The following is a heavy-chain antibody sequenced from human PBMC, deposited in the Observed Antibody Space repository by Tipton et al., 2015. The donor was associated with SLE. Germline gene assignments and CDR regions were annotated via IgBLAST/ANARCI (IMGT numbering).Heavy chain of an antibody. Sequence: SLRLSCAASGFTFSSYWMSWVRQAPGKGLEWVANIKQDGSEKYYVDSVKGRFTISRDNAKNSLYLQMNSLRAEDTAVYYCAKEGDSGAFDIWGQGTMVTVSS. CDR3: AKEGDSGAFDI. V-gene: IGHV3-7*03. CDR2: IKQDGSEK. D-gene: IGHD3-10*01. CDR1: GFTFSSYW. J-gene: IGHJ3*02.